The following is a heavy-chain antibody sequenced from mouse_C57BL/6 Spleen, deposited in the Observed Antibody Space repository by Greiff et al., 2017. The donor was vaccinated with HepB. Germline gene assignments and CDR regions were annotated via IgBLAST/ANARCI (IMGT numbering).Heavy chain of an antibody. CDR1: GYTFTSYW. CDR3: ARSRPTNPMDD. CDR2: INPSSGYT. D-gene: IGHD1-3*01. V-gene: IGHV1-7*01. J-gene: IGHJ4*01. Sequence: VQLQQSGAELAKPGASVKLSCKASGYTFTSYWMHWVKQRPGQGLEWIGYINPSSGYTKYNQKFKDKATLTADTSSSTAYMQLSSLTYEDSAVYYCARSRPTNPMDDWGQGTSVTVSA.